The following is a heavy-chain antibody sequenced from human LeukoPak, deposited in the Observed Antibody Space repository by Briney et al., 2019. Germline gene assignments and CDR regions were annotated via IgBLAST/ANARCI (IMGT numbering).Heavy chain of an antibody. J-gene: IGHJ3*02. CDR3: AKSYSDRGYDFWSGYYISLAFDI. D-gene: IGHD3-3*01. CDR1: GGSISNYY. Sequence: SETLSLTCTVSGGSISNYYWNWIRQPPGKGLEWIGYIYYTGSTNYNPSLKSRVTMSVDTSKNQFSLKLSSVTAADTAVYYCAKSYSDRGYDFWSGYYISLAFDIWGQGTMVTVSS. V-gene: IGHV4-59*12. CDR2: IYYTGST.